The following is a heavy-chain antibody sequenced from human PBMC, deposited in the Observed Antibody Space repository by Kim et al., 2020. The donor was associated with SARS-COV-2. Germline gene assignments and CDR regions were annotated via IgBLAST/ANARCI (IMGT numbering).Heavy chain of an antibody. V-gene: IGHV3-30*04. CDR1: GFTFGSYA. J-gene: IGHJ6*02. CDR2: ISYDGSNK. CDR3: ARDYRYYDILTGYFNRPMGYYYYGMDV. D-gene: IGHD3-9*01. Sequence: GGSLRLSCAASGFTFGSYAMHWVRQAPGKGLEWVAVISYDGSNKYYADSVKGRFTISRDNSKNTLYLQMNSLRAEDTAVYYCARDYRYYDILTGYFNRPMGYYYYGMDVWGQGTTVTVSS.